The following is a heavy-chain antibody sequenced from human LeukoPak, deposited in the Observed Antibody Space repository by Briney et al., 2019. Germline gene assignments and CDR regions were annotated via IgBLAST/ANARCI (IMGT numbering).Heavy chain of an antibody. J-gene: IGHJ4*02. CDR3: ARVTYNGYQHFDY. CDR1: GGSISTNTYY. V-gene: IGHV4-39*07. D-gene: IGHD3-10*01. Sequence: SETLSPTCIVSGGSISTNTYYWGWIRLPPGKGLEWIGEIHHRGTTYYNPSLRSRATISVDTSKNQFSLRLTSVTAADTAVYYCARVTYNGYQHFDYWGQGNLVTVS. CDR2: IHHRGTT.